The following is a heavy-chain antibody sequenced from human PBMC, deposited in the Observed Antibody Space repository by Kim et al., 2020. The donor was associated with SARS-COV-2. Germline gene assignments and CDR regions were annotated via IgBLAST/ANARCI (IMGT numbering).Heavy chain of an antibody. D-gene: IGHD5-18*01. V-gene: IGHV4-34*01. CDR2: T. Sequence: TNYSPSLKSRVTISVDTSKNQFSLKLSSVTAADTAVYYCARGRGYGQFDYWGQGTLVTVSS. CDR3: ARGRGYGQFDY. J-gene: IGHJ4*02.